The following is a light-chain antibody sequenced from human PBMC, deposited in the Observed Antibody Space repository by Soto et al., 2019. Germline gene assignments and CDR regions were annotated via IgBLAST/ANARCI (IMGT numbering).Light chain of an antibody. V-gene: IGKV1-27*01. J-gene: IGKJ3*01. Sequence: DIQMTQSPSSLSASIGDSVTITCRASQDIYNYLAWYQQRPGQIPKLLIYHASTLQSGVPSRFSGSGSGTDFTLTISSLQPEDVAIYYCQKYHSSVFTFGPGTKVDIK. CDR3: QKYHSSVFT. CDR1: QDIYNY. CDR2: HAS.